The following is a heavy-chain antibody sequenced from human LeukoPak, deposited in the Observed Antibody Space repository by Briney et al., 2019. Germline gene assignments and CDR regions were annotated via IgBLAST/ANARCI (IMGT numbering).Heavy chain of an antibody. CDR3: ARGPQPGRSFDI. CDR2: ISSSSSYI. Sequence: KPGGSLRLSCAASGFTFSSYSMNWVRQAPGKGLEWVSSISSSSSYIYYADSVKGRFTISRDNAKNSLYLQMNSLRAEDTAVYYCARGPQPGRSFDIWGQGTMVTVSS. J-gene: IGHJ3*02. D-gene: IGHD1-1*01. CDR1: GFTFSSYS. V-gene: IGHV3-21*01.